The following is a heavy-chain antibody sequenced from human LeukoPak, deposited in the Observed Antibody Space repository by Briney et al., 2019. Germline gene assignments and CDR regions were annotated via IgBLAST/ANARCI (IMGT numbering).Heavy chain of an antibody. D-gene: IGHD6-19*01. Sequence: GGSLRLSCAASGFTVSSNYMSWVRQAPGKGLEWVSVIYSGGSTYYADSVKGRFTISRDNSKNTLYPQMNSLRAEDTAVYYCARDTYAAVADNWYFDLWGRGTLVTVSS. J-gene: IGHJ2*01. CDR1: GFTVSSNY. CDR3: ARDTYAAVADNWYFDL. CDR2: IYSGGST. V-gene: IGHV3-53*01.